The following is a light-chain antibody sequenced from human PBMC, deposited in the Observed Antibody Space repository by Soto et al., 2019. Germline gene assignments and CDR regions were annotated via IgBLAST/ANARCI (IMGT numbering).Light chain of an antibody. CDR2: QVS. CDR3: MQGTHWPPYT. V-gene: IGKV2-30*01. J-gene: IGKJ2*01. CDR1: QSLAYVDGNTY. Sequence: DVVMTQSPLSLPVTLGQPASISCRSSQSLAYVDGNTYLNWFQQRAGQSPRRLIYQVSNRDSGVADRFSGSGSGTDFTLKISRVEADDVGVYYCMQGTHWPPYTFGQGTKLEIK.